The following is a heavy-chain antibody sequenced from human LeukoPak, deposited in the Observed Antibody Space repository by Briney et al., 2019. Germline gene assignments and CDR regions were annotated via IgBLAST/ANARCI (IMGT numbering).Heavy chain of an antibody. CDR1: GITLSNYG. D-gene: IGHD3-22*01. J-gene: IGHJ4*02. CDR2: ISDSGGKT. V-gene: IGHV3-23*01. CDR3: AKRGVVIRVILVGLHKEAYYFDS. Sequence: GGSLRLSCAVSGITLSNYGMSWVRQAPGKGLEWVAGISDSGGKTNYADSVKGRFTISRDNPKNTLYLQMNSLRAEDTAVYFCAKRGVVIRVILVGLHKEAYYFDSWGQGALVTVSS.